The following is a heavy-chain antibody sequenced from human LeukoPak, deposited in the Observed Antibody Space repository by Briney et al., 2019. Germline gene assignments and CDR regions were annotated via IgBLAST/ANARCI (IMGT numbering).Heavy chain of an antibody. J-gene: IGHJ3*02. Sequence: GGSLRLSCAASGFTFSSYWMSWVRQAPGKGLEWVANIRQDGSEKYYVDSVKGRFTISRDNAKNSLYLQMNSLRAEDTAVYYCARSVLMVYATDAFDIWGQGAIVTVSS. V-gene: IGHV3-7*01. CDR3: ARSVLMVYATDAFDI. CDR2: IRQDGSEK. D-gene: IGHD2-8*01. CDR1: GFTFSSYW.